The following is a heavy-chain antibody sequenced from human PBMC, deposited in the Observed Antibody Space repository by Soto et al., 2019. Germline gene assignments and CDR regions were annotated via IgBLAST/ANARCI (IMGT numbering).Heavy chain of an antibody. CDR1: GGSISSSSYY. V-gene: IGHV4-39*01. D-gene: IGHD2-15*01. CDR2: IYYSGST. CDR3: ARGSFRYCSGGSCYYYYYYGMDV. Sequence: SETLSLTCTVSGGSISSSSYYWGWIRQPPGKGLEWIGSIYYSGSTYYNPSLKSRVTISVDTSKNQFSLKLSSVTAADTAVYYCARGSFRYCSGGSCYYYYYYGMDVWGQGTTVTVSS. J-gene: IGHJ6*02.